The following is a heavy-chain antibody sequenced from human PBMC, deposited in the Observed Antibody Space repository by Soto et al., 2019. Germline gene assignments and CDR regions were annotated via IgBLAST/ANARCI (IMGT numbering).Heavy chain of an antibody. V-gene: IGHV3-23*01. CDR2: IGTSAST. J-gene: IGHJ4*02. CDR3: ADLSRYCTSSNCD. CDR1: GLTFSSYS. Sequence: DVGLLESGGGLVQPGGSLRLSCAASGLTFSSYSMSWVRQAPGKGLEWVSTIGTSASTYYGDSVRGRFTISRDNSRNTLYLQMNSLRAEDTAVYYCADLSRYCTSSNCDWGQGTLVTVSS. D-gene: IGHD2-2*01.